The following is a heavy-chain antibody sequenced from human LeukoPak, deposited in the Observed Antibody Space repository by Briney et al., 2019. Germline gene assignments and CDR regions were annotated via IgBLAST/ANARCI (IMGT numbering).Heavy chain of an antibody. CDR3: ARYRLEDYGDYEDTDY. CDR1: GFTFSSYG. Sequence: PGGSLRLSCAASGFTFSSYGMHWVRQAPGKGLEYVSAISNNGGSTFYASSVKGRFTISRDNSKNTLYLQMGSLKPEDMAVYYCARYRLEDYGDYEDTDYWGQGTLVTVSS. J-gene: IGHJ4*02. D-gene: IGHD4-17*01. V-gene: IGHV3-64*01. CDR2: ISNNGGST.